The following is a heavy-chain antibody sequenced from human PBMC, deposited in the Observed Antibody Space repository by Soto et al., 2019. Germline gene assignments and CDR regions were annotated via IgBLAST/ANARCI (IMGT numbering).Heavy chain of an antibody. Sequence: GGSLRLSCAASGFTFNTLWMHWVRQAPGKGLVWVSRINGDGSSTTYADSVKGRPTISRDNAKNTLYLQMNNLRVEDTAVYYCAGDSSRDSSVAGDDWGQGTMVTVSS. CDR2: INGDGSST. V-gene: IGHV3-74*01. J-gene: IGHJ4*02. CDR3: AGDSSRDSSVAGDD. CDR1: GFTFNTLW. D-gene: IGHD3-22*01.